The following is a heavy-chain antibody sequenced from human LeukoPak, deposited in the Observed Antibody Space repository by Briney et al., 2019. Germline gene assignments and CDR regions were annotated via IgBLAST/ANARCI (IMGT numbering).Heavy chain of an antibody. CDR2: INPNSGGT. J-gene: IGHJ5*02. Sequence: GASVKVSCKASGYTFTGYYMHWVRQGPGQGLEWMGWINPNSGGTNYAQKFQGRVTMTRDTSISTAYMELSRLRSDDTAVYYCARDRVRHSGSGGNWFDPWGQGTLVTVSS. CDR1: GYTFTGYY. CDR3: ARDRVRHSGSGGNWFDP. D-gene: IGHD5-12*01. V-gene: IGHV1-2*02.